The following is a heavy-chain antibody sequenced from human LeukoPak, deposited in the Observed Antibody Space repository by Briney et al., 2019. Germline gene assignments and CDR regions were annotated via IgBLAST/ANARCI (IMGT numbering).Heavy chain of an antibody. V-gene: IGHV3-23*01. CDR2: ISGSGSST. J-gene: IGHJ4*02. CDR1: GFTFSSYA. Sequence: GGSLRLSCAASGFTFSSYAMSWVRQAPGKGLEWVSAISGSGSSTYYADSVKGRFTISRDNSKNTLYLQMNSLRAEDTAVYYCAKSVMVVPAAIDYWGQGTLVTVSS. CDR3: AKSVMVVPAAIDY. D-gene: IGHD2-2*01.